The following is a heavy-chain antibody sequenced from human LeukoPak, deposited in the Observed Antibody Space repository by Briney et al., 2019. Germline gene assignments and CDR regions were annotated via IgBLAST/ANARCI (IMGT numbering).Heavy chain of an antibody. V-gene: IGHV1-3*01. CDR2: INAGNGNT. CDR1: GYTFTSYA. CDR3: ARGPGRAVYAIDY. D-gene: IGHD6-19*01. J-gene: IGHJ4*02. Sequence: ASVKVSCKASGYTFTSYAMHWVRQAPGQRLEWMGWINAGNGNTKYSQKFQGRVTITRDTSASTAYMELSSLRSEDTAVYYCARGPGRAVYAIDYWGQGTLVTVSS.